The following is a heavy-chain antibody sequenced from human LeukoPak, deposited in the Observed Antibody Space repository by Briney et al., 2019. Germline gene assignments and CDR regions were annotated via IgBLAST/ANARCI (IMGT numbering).Heavy chain of an antibody. Sequence: PGGSLRLSCAASGFPFTTYAMSWVRQPPGKGLEWFSAISGSDGGTHYADSVKGRFTSSRDNSKDTLYLQMNSLRADDTAVYYCARLRNTMTTPRFDYWGQGTLVTVSS. J-gene: IGHJ4*02. CDR3: ARLRNTMTTPRFDY. CDR2: ISGSDGGT. V-gene: IGHV3-23*01. CDR1: GFPFTTYA. D-gene: IGHD4-17*01.